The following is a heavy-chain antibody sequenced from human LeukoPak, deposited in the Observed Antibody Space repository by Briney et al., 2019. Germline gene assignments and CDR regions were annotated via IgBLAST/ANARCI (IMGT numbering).Heavy chain of an antibody. V-gene: IGHV4-61*02. D-gene: IGHD3-22*01. Sequence: PSQTLSLTCTVSGVSISRGSHYWSWIRQPAGKGLEWIGRIHTIGNTNYSPSLWRRVTISVDTSKNQFSLKLSSVTAADTAVYYCACLTTADAFDIWGQGTMVTVSS. J-gene: IGHJ3*02. CDR1: GVSISRGSHY. CDR2: IHTIGNT. CDR3: ACLTTADAFDI.